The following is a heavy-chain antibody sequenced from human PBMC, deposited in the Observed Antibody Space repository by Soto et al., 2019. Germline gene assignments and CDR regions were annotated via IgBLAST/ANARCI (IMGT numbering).Heavy chain of an antibody. D-gene: IGHD2-21*01. V-gene: IGHV4-59*01. CDR1: GGSITSYN. CDR3: ARRAVVAVTGSLDNWLDP. Sequence: SETLSLTCTVSGGSITSYNWNWLRQPPGKALEWIGYVYNSGSTNYNPSLKSRVTISVDTSKNQFSLKVNSVTAADTAVYYCARRAVVAVTGSLDNWLDPWGQGTMVTVSS. J-gene: IGHJ5*01. CDR2: VYNSGST.